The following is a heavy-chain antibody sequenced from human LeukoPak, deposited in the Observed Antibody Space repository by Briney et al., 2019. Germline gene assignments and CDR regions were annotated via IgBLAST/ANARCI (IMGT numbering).Heavy chain of an antibody. CDR1: GYTFTGYY. CDR2: INPNSGGT. D-gene: IGHD6-19*01. J-gene: IGHJ6*03. V-gene: IGHV1-2*02. Sequence: GASVKVSCKASGYTFTGYYMHWVRQAPGQGLEWMGWINPNSGGTNYAQKFQGRVTMTRDTSISTAYMELSRLRSDDTAVYYCARDLVEQWLVPSEYTVQVHYMDVWGKGTTVTVSS. CDR3: ARDLVEQWLVPSEYTVQVHYMDV.